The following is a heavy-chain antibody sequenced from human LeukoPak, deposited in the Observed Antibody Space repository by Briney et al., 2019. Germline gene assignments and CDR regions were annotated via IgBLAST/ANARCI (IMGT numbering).Heavy chain of an antibody. Sequence: PSETLSLTCTVSGGSISSYYWSWIRQPAGNGLEWIGRIYTSGSTNYNPSLKSRVTMSVETSKNQFSLKLSSLTAADTAVYYCARGSSIKYGSGSYYHNWFDPWGQGTLVTVSS. J-gene: IGHJ5*02. CDR3: ARGSSIKYGSGSYYHNWFDP. CDR2: IYTSGST. D-gene: IGHD3-10*01. CDR1: GGSISSYY. V-gene: IGHV4-4*07.